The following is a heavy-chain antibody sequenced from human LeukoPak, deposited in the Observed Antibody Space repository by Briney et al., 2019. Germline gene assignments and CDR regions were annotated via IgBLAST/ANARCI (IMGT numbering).Heavy chain of an antibody. Sequence: PGGSLRLSCAACGLNFNNYPMIWVRQTPGKGLEYVSDISGNGGSTYYANSVKVRFTISRDNSRSTLYLQMNGLRAEDPAVYFCAQLLWNPYYFDYWGQGTLVTVSS. J-gene: IGHJ4*02. V-gene: IGHV3-23*01. CDR3: AQLLWNPYYFDY. D-gene: IGHD2-21*01. CDR1: GLNFNNYP. CDR2: ISGNGGST.